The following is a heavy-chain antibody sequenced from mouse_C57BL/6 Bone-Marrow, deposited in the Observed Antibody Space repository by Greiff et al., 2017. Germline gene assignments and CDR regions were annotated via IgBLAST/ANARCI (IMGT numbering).Heavy chain of an antibody. CDR2: IWRGGST. J-gene: IGHJ3*01. CDR3: ARNSDYYGSAWFAY. V-gene: IGHV2-2*01. Sequence: QVQLKESGPGLVQPSQSLSITCTVSGFSLTSYGVHWVRQSPGKGLEWLGVIWRGGSTDYNAAFISRLSISKDNSKSQVFFKMNSLQADDTAIYYWARNSDYYGSAWFAYWGQGTLVTVSA. CDR1: GFSLTSYG. D-gene: IGHD1-1*01.